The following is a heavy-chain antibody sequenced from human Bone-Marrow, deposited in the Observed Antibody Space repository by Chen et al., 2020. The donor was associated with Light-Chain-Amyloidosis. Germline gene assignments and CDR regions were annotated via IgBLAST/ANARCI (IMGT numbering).Heavy chain of an antibody. J-gene: IGHJ4*02. V-gene: IGHV3-23*04. CDR2: ARGGDGPT. Sequence: VQLVESGGGLVQPGGSLRLSCVGSGFTFSNYAMTWVRQAPGKGLEWVSVARGGDGPTYDAGSVRGRFTICRDNSKNTLYLQMNSLRAEDTAVYYCAKDRCTSISCSDFDYWGQGTLVTVSS. D-gene: IGHD2-2*01. CDR1: GFTFSNYA. CDR3: AKDRCTSISCSDFDY.